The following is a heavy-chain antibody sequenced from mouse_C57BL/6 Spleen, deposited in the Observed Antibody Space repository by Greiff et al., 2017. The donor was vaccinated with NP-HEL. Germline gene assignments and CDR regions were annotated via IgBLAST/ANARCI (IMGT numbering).Heavy chain of an antibody. V-gene: IGHV1-54*01. CDR3: ARSWDYDGYFDY. Sequence: VQLQQSGAELVRPGTSVKVSCKASGYAFTNYLIEWVKQRPGQGLEWIGVINPGSGGTNYNEKFKGKATLTADKSSSTAYMQLSSLTSEDSAVYFCARSWDYDGYFDYWGQGTTLTVSS. J-gene: IGHJ2*01. D-gene: IGHD2-4*01. CDR2: INPGSGGT. CDR1: GYAFTNYL.